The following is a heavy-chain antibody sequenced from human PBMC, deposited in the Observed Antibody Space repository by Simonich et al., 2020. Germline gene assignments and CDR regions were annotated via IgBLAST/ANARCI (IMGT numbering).Heavy chain of an antibody. D-gene: IGHD6-13*01. Sequence: QLQLQESGPGLVKPSETLSLTCTVSGGSISSSSYYWGWIRQHPGKGLEWIGSSYYSGSTYYNPSLNIRVTISGATAKNQFSLKLSSVTAADTAVYYCARHAGFAFDIWGQGTMVTVSS. V-gene: IGHV4-39*01. CDR2: SYYSGST. CDR1: GGSISSSSYY. J-gene: IGHJ3*02. CDR3: ARHAGFAFDI.